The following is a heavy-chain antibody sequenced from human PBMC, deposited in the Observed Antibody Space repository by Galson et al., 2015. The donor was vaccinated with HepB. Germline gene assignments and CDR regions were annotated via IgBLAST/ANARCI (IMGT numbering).Heavy chain of an antibody. CDR2: IHGSGGST. D-gene: IGHD3-22*01. CDR1: GFTLSSYA. V-gene: IGHV3-23*01. Sequence: SLRLSCAASGFTLSSYAMSWVRQAPGKGLEWVSSIHGSGGSTDYAGSVKGRFTISRDNSKNTLYLQMSSLRAEDTAVYYCAKDLPLGYHYDNSGYYRGSEYWGREPWSPSPQ. J-gene: IGHJ4*02. CDR3: AKDLPLGYHYDNSGYYRGSEY.